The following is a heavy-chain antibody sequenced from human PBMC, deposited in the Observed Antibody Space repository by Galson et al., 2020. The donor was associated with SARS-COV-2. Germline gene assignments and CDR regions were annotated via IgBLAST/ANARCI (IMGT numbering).Heavy chain of an antibody. Sequence: GGSLRLSCAASGFTFSSYAMSWVRQAPGKGLEWVSGISGSGVTRYYADSVKGRFTISRDNSKNTMYLQMYSLRAEDTAVYYCAKWETRYYDILTGYYGVDYYYYYGMDVWCQGTTVTVSS. V-gene: IGHV3-23*01. D-gene: IGHD3-9*01. CDR2: ISGSGVTR. CDR3: AKWETRYYDILTGYYGVDYYYYYGMDV. CDR1: GFTFSSYA. J-gene: IGHJ6*02.